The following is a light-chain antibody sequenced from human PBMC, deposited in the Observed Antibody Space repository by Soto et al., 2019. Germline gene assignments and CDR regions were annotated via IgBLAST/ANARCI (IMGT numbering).Light chain of an antibody. V-gene: IGKV3-11*01. CDR1: QSVSNS. J-gene: IGKJ4*01. CDR2: DAS. CDR3: QQRSYSPLLWT. Sequence: EIVLIQSPATLSLSPGESATLSCRASQSVSNSLAWYQQKPGQAPRLLIYDASNRATGIPARFSGSGSGTDFTLTISSLEPDDFAVYYCQQRSYSPLLWTFGAGTKVEIK.